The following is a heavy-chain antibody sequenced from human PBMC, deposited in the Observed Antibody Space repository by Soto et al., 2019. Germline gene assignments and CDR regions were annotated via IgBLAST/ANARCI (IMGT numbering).Heavy chain of an antibody. D-gene: IGHD2-15*01. CDR2: IYYSGST. V-gene: IGHV4-59*01. Sequence: SETLSLTCTVSGGSISSYYWSWIRQPPGKGLEWIGYIYYSGSTNYNPSLKSRVTISVGTSKNQFSLKLGSVTAADTAVYYCARVRDIVVVVAALDAFDIWGQGTMVTVSS. CDR3: ARVRDIVVVVAALDAFDI. CDR1: GGSISSYY. J-gene: IGHJ3*02.